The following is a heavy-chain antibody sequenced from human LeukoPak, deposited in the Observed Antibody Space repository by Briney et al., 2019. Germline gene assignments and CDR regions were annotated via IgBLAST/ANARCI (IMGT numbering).Heavy chain of an antibody. D-gene: IGHD6-13*01. V-gene: IGHV3-23*01. J-gene: IGHJ6*03. CDR3: AKEYGSSWEFGFSYYMDV. Sequence: GGSLRLSCAASGSGFIFSNYGMRWVRQAPGKGLEWASAISGTGASTFYADSVKGRCIVSRDNSKNTLYLQMNSLRAEDTAVYYXAKEYGSSWEFGFSYYMDVWGKGTTVTVSS. CDR1: GSGFIFSNYG. CDR2: ISGTGAST.